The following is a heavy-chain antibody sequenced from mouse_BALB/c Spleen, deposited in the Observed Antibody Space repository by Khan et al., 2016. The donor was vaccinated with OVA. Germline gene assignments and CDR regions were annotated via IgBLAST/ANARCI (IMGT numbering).Heavy chain of an antibody. V-gene: IGHV1S132*01. CDR1: GYIFTSYW. CDR2: IYPGTDNT. J-gene: IGHJ2*01. D-gene: IGHD6-1*01. CDR3: AREEALYYFDY. Sequence: VQLQESGAELVRPGPSLKLSCKTSGYIFTSYWIHCVKHRSGQGLEWIARIYPGTDNTYYNEKFKDKATLTADKSSSTAYMQLSSLKSEDSAVYFCAREEALYYFDYWGQGTTLTVSS.